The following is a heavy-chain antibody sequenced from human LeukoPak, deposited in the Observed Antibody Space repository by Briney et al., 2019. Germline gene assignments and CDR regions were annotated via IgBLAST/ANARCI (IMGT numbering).Heavy chain of an antibody. V-gene: IGHV1-46*01. D-gene: IGHD1-26*01. CDR3: ARDVARATPRGAKD. CDR2: INPSGGSS. CDR1: GYAFTSYY. Sequence: ASVTVSCKASGYAFTSYYVHWVRQAPGQGLEWMGIINPSGGSSTYAQKFQGRVTMTRDTSTSTVYMELSSLRSEDTAVYYCARDVARATPRGAKDWGQGTLVTVSS. J-gene: IGHJ4*02.